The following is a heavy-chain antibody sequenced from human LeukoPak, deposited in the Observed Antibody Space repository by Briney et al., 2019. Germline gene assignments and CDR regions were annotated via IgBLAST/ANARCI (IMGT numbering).Heavy chain of an antibody. CDR1: GGFISSGSYY. CDR3: ARYNWNGVDY. J-gene: IGHJ4*02. D-gene: IGHD1-1*01. V-gene: IGHV4-61*02. Sequence: SETLSLTCTVSGGFISSGSYYWSWIRQPAGKGLEWIGRIYTSGSTNYNPSLKSRVTISVDTSKNQFPLKLSSVTAADTAVYYCARYNWNGVDYWGQGTLVTVPS. CDR2: IYTSGST.